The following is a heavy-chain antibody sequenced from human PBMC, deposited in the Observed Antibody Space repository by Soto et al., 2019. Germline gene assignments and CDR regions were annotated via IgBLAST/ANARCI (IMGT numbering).Heavy chain of an antibody. CDR1: GFTFSSYA. V-gene: IGHV3-30-3*01. Sequence: WGPLRVSCAVSGFTFSSYAMHWVLQAPGKGLEWVAVISYDGSNKYYADSVKGRFTISRDNSKNTLYLQMNSLRAEDTAVYYCARENYYDSSGYYRYYYYGMDVWGQGTTVTVSS. D-gene: IGHD3-22*01. J-gene: IGHJ6*02. CDR3: ARENYYDSSGYYRYYYYGMDV. CDR2: ISYDGSNK.